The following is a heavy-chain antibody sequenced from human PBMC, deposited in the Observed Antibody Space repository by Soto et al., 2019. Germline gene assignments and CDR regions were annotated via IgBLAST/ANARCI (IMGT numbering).Heavy chain of an antibody. CDR1: GYTFTGYY. CDR2: INPNSGGT. V-gene: IGHV1-2*02. Sequence: GASVKVSCKASGYTFTGYYMHWVRQAPGQGLEWMGWINPNSGGTNYARKFQGRVTMTRDTSISTAYMELSRLRSDDTAVYYCAREMYSSSSGSDYWGQGTLVTVSS. J-gene: IGHJ4*02. D-gene: IGHD6-6*01. CDR3: AREMYSSSSGSDY.